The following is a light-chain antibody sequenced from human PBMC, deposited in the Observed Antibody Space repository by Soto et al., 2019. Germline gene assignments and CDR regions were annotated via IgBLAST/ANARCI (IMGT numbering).Light chain of an antibody. CDR3: QQSYSIPLT. V-gene: IGKV1-39*01. Sequence: DIQMTQSPSSLSASVGDRVTITCRASQSISSYLNWYQXKQGKAPKLXIYAASSLQSGVPSRFSGSGSGTDLTISISSLQPEDFETYYCQQSYSIPLTFGGGTKVDIK. CDR2: AAS. J-gene: IGKJ4*01. CDR1: QSISSY.